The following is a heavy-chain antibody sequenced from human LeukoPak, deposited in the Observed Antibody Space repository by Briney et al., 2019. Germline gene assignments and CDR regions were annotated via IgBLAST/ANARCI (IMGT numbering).Heavy chain of an antibody. J-gene: IGHJ5*02. V-gene: IGHV1-69*02. CDR3: ARGPGLGDWFDP. Sequence: LVKVSCKASGGTFSSYTISWVRQAPGQGLEWMGRIIPIPGIANYAQKFQGRVTITADKSTSTAYMELSSLRSEDTAVYYCARGPGLGDWFDPWGQGTLVTVSS. CDR1: GGTFSSYT. CDR2: IIPIPGIA. D-gene: IGHD3-10*01.